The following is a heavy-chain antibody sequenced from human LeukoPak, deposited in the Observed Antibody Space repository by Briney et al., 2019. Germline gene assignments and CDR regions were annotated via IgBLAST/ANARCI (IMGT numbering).Heavy chain of an antibody. V-gene: IGHV3-7*01. CDR3: AKPEKQSQYYFYYMDV. CDR1: GFTFSSYW. CDR2: IKQDGSEK. D-gene: IGHD1-14*01. Sequence: GGSLRLSCAASGFTFSSYWMSWVRQAPGKGLEWVANIKQDGSEKYYVDSVKGRFTISRDNSKNTLYLQMNSLRVEDTAVYYCAKPEKQSQYYFYYMDVWGTGTTVTISS. J-gene: IGHJ6*03.